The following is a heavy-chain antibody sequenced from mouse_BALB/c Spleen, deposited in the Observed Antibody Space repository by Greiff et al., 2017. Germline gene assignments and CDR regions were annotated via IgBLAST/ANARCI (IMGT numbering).Heavy chain of an antibody. V-gene: IGHV14-3*02. Sequence: DVKLQESGAELVKPGASVKLSCTASGFNIKDTYMHWVKQRPEQGLEWIGRIDPANGNTKYDPKFQGKATITADTSSNTAYLQLSSLTSEDTAVYYCALIYYGNYDAMDYWGQGTSVTVSS. CDR3: ALIYYGNYDAMDY. D-gene: IGHD2-1*01. CDR2: IDPANGNT. J-gene: IGHJ4*01. CDR1: GFNIKDTY.